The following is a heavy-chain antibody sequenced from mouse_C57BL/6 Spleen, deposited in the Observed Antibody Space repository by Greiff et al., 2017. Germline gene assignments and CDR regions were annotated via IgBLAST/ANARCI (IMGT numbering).Heavy chain of an antibody. CDR1: GFTFSSYG. J-gene: IGHJ4*01. V-gene: IGHV5-6*01. CDR3: ARGTTVVAGAMDY. CDR2: ISSCGSYT. D-gene: IGHD1-1*01. Sequence: EVKLMESGGDLVKPGGSLKLSCAASGFTFSSYGMSWVRQTPDKRREWVATISSCGSYTYYPDSVKGRFTISRDNAKNTLDLQMSSLKSEDTAMYYCARGTTVVAGAMDYWGQGTSVTVSS.